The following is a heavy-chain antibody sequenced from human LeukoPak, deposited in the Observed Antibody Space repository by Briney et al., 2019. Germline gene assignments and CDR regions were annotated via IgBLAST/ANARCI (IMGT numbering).Heavy chain of an antibody. CDR2: ISSSSSTI. J-gene: IGHJ4*02. CDR3: ATYGSGSYYTFDY. V-gene: IGHV3-11*04. Sequence: PGGSLRLSCAVSGFTFSDYYMSWLRQAPGKGLEWVSYISSSSSTIYYADSVKGRFTISRDNAKNSLYLQMNSLRAEDTAVYYCATYGSGSYYTFDYWGQGTLVTVSS. D-gene: IGHD3-10*01. CDR1: GFTFSDYY.